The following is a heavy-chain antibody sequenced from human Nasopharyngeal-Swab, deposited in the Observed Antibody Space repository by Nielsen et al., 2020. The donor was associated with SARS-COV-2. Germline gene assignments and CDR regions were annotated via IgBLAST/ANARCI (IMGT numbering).Heavy chain of an antibody. CDR2: INHSGST. J-gene: IGHJ6*02. CDR3: ARGTYYGSGRYYKHGMDV. Sequence: SETLSLTCAVYGGSFSGYYWSWIRQPPGKGLEWIGEINHSGSTNYNPSLKSRGTISVDTSKNQFSLELSSVTAADTAVYYCARGTYYGSGRYYKHGMDVWGQGTTVTVSS. CDR1: GGSFSGYY. D-gene: IGHD3-10*01. V-gene: IGHV4-34*01.